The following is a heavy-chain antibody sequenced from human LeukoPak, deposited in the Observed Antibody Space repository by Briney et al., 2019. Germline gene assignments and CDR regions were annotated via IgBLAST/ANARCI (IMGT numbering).Heavy chain of an antibody. Sequence: ASVKVSCKASGYTFTNYCISWVRQAPGQGLEWMGWVNPHSGGTKFAQKFQGRVTMTRDTSINTAYMEVSSLRSDDTAVYYCARDIGDYYGSGSYWLLWGQGTLVTVAS. D-gene: IGHD3-10*01. CDR3: ARDIGDYYGSGSYWLL. J-gene: IGHJ4*02. CDR1: GYTFTNYC. V-gene: IGHV1-2*02. CDR2: VNPHSGGT.